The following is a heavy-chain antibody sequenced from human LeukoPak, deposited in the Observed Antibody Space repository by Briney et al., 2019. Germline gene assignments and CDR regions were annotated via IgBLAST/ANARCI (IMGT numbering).Heavy chain of an antibody. D-gene: IGHD5-12*01. V-gene: IGHV3-30*02. CDR2: IRYDAINK. Sequence: GGSLRLSCAASGFNFSNYGMHWVRQAPGKGLEWVSFIRYDAINKYYADSEKGRFTISRDNSKNALYLHMNSLRAEDTAVYYCAKDIATMRWLRPDPSFDYWGQGTLVTVSS. CDR1: GFNFSNYG. J-gene: IGHJ4*02. CDR3: AKDIATMRWLRPDPSFDY.